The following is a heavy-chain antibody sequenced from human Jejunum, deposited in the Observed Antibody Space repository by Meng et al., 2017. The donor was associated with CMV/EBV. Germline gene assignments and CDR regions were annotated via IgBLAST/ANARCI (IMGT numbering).Heavy chain of an antibody. Sequence: FSNYVMHWVRQTTGKGLEWVAFVRYDGGSQYFAESVKGRFSISRDNSKNTLYLQMNSLRVADTGVYLCARKGGGSSRRRDDDMDYWGQGTLVTVSS. J-gene: IGHJ1*01. V-gene: IGHV3-30*02. D-gene: IGHD1-26*01. CDR3: ARKGGGSSRRRDDDMDY. CDR1: FSNYV. CDR2: VRYDGGSQ.